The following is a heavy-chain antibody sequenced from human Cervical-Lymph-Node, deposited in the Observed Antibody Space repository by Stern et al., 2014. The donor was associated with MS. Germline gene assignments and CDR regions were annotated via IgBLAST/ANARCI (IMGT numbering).Heavy chain of an antibody. CDR3: ARHMTHVPLDL. J-gene: IGHJ2*01. D-gene: IGHD2-21*02. CDR2: ISYDGRNA. Sequence: VQLVESGGGVVQPGRSLRLSCAASGITFSAFAIHWVRQAPGKGLEWGSVISYDGRNADYADSVKGRFTISRDNSRNSLFLQMPSLRAEDTAFYYCARHMTHVPLDLWGRGTLVTVSS. CDR1: GITFSAFA. V-gene: IGHV3-30*04.